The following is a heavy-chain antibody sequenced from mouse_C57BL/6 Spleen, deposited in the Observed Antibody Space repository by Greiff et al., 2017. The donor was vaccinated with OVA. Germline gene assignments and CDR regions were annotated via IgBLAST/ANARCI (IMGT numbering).Heavy chain of an antibody. CDR3: SRVGGLSYYFDY. V-gene: IGHV5-4*03. CDR1: GFTFSSYA. D-gene: IGHD2-4*01. J-gene: IGHJ2*01. CDR2: ISDGGSYT. Sequence: EVKLVESGGGLVKPGGSLKLSCAASGFTFSSYAMSWVRQTPEQRLEWVATISDGGSYTYYPDNVKGRFTISSDNAKNNLYLQMSHLKSEDTAMYYGSRVGGLSYYFDYWGQGTTLTVSS.